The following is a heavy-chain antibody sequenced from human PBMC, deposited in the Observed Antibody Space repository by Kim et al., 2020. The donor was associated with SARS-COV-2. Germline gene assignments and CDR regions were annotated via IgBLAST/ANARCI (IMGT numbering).Heavy chain of an antibody. D-gene: IGHD6-25*01. Sequence: SETLSLTCTVSGGSISSYYWSWIRQPPGKGLEWMGDIYYNGSTNYNPYLKSRGSTSVETNKNHIPLKLRNVTAADTTVEYCWRIEYSSGPDSLAQDYYG. CDR1: GGSISSYY. CDR2: IYYNGST. V-gene: IGHV4-59*01. CDR3: WRIEYSSGPDSLAQDYYG. J-gene: IGHJ6*01.